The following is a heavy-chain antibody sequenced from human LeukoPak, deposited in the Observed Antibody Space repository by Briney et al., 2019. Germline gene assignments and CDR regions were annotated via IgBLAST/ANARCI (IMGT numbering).Heavy chain of an antibody. D-gene: IGHD1-26*01. Sequence: PGGSLRLSCAASGFTFSSYSMNWVRQAPGKGLEWVSYISSSSSTIYYADSVKGRFTISRDNAKSSLYLQMNSLRAEDTAVYYCARDQVPYSGSSQYYFDYWGQGTLVTVSS. CDR3: ARDQVPYSGSSQYYFDY. CDR2: ISSSSSTI. J-gene: IGHJ4*02. V-gene: IGHV3-48*01. CDR1: GFTFSSYS.